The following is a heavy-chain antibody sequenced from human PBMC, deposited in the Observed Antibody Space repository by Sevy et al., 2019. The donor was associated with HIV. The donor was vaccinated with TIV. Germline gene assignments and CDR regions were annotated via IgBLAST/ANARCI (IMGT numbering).Heavy chain of an antibody. CDR1: GYTLTELS. V-gene: IGHV1-24*01. D-gene: IGHD6-13*01. CDR2: FDPEDGET. Sequence: ASVKVSCKVSGYTLTELSMHWVRQAPGKGLEWMGGFDPEDGETIYAQKFQGRVTMTEDTSTDTAYMELSSLRSEDTAVYYCATSGSSSSWSDAFDIWGQGTMVTVSS. J-gene: IGHJ3*02. CDR3: ATSGSSSSWSDAFDI.